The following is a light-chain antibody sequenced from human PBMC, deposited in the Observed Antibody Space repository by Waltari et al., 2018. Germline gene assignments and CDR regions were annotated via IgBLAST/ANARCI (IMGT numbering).Light chain of an antibody. J-gene: IGLJ2*01. CDR3: YSADSSGKV. CDR1: AFSQKN. V-gene: IGLV3-10*01. Sequence: SYELTQPPSVSVSPGQTARIPCPGDAFSQKNPYWFQQKPGQSPVLIMYEDSKRPSGIPERFSGSSSGTVATLTLSGAQVEDEADYYCYSADSSGKVFGGGTRLTVL. CDR2: EDS.